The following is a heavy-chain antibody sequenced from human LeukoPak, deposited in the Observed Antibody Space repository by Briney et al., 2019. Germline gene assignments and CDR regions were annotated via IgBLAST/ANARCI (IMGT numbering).Heavy chain of an antibody. Sequence: ASVKVSCKASGYTFSSFDINWGRQATGQGPEWMAWMNPNSGNTGYAQKFQGRVTMTRNTFISTAYVELSSLRSEDTAVYYCARGPPKDYGSGSSWFDPWGQGTLVTVSS. CDR1: GYTFSSFD. CDR2: MNPNSGNT. J-gene: IGHJ5*02. V-gene: IGHV1-8*01. CDR3: ARGPPKDYGSGSSWFDP. D-gene: IGHD3-10*01.